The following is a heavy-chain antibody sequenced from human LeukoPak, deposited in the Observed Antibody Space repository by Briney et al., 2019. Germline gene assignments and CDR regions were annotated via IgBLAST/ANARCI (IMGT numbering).Heavy chain of an antibody. CDR2: INHSGNT. CDR1: GGSFSGYY. V-gene: IGHV4-34*01. D-gene: IGHD6-13*01. Sequence: SETLSLTCAVYGGSFSGYYWSWIRQPPGKGLVWIGEINHSGNTNYNPSLKSRVTISVDTSKNQFSLKRSSVTAADTAVYYCARGRPDSRQQLPYYYYMDVWGKGTTVTVSS. CDR3: ARGRPDSRQQLPYYYYMDV. J-gene: IGHJ6*03.